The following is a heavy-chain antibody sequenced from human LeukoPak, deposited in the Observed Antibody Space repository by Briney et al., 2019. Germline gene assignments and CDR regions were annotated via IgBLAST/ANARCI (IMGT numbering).Heavy chain of an antibody. D-gene: IGHD3-10*01. Sequence: SETLSLTCTISGGSISSSSYYWDWIRQPPGKGLEWIGSIYYSGSTNYNPSLQSRVTISVDTSNNQFSLKLSSVTAADTAVYYCARRGAGLVRGVIITFFNYWGQGTPVTVSS. CDR1: GGSISSSSYY. V-gene: IGHV4-39*01. CDR2: IYYSGST. CDR3: ARRGAGLVRGVIITFFNY. J-gene: IGHJ4*02.